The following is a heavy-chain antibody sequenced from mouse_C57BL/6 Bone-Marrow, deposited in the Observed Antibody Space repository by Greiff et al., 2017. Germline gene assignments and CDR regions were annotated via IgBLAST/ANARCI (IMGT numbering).Heavy chain of an antibody. CDR2: ISNLAYSI. CDR3: ARQNEGYFDV. CDR1: GFTFSDYG. Sequence: EVKLMESGGGLVQPGGSLKLSCAASGFTFSDYGMAWVRQAPRKGPEWVAFISNLAYSIYYADTVTGRFTISRENAKNTLYLEMSSLRSEDTAMYYCARQNEGYFDVWGTGTTVTVSS. V-gene: IGHV5-15*01. J-gene: IGHJ1*03.